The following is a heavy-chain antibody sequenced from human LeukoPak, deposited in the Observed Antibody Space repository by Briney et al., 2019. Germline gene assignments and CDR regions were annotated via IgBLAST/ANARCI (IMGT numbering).Heavy chain of an antibody. CDR3: ARDITMIVVVIDYGMDV. CDR1: GFTFSSYG. CDR2: IWYDGSNK. J-gene: IGHJ6*02. Sequence: GGSLRLSCAASGFTFSSYGMHWVRQAPGKGLEWVAVIWYDGSNKYYADSVKGRFTISRDNSKNTLYLQMNSLRAEDTAVYYCARDITMIVVVIDYGMDVWGQGTTVTVPS. D-gene: IGHD3-22*01. V-gene: IGHV3-33*01.